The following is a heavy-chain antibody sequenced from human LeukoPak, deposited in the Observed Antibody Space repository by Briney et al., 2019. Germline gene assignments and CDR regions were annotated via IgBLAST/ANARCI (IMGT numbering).Heavy chain of an antibody. Sequence: PSETLSLTCTVSGGSISSNNYYWGWIRQPPGKGLEWIGSIYYSGSTYYNPSLKSRVTISVDTSKNQFSLKLSSVTAADTAVYYCARRGYCGSTSCYPFDPWGQGTLVNVSS. V-gene: IGHV4-39*01. J-gene: IGHJ5*02. CDR3: ARRGYCGSTSCYPFDP. CDR1: GGSISSNNYY. D-gene: IGHD2-2*03. CDR2: IYYSGST.